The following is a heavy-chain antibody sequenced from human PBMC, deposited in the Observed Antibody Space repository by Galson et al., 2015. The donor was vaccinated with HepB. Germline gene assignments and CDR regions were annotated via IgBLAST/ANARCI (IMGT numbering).Heavy chain of an antibody. D-gene: IGHD2-2*01. CDR3: ARDRSSTSWRDAFDI. CDR2: MNPNSGNT. J-gene: IGHJ3*02. V-gene: IGHV1-8*01. Sequence: VKVSCKASGYTFTSYDINWVRQATGQGLEWMGWMNPNSGNTGYAQKFQGRVTMTRNTSISTAYMELSSLTSEDTAVYYCARDRSSTSWRDAFDIWGQGTMVTVSS. CDR1: GYTFTSYD.